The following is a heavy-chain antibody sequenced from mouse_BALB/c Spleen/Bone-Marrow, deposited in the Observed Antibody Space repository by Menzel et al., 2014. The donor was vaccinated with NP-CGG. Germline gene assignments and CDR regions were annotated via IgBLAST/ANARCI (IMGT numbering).Heavy chain of an antibody. V-gene: IGHV14-3*02. CDR1: GFNIKDTY. J-gene: IGHJ2*01. CDR2: IDPANGNT. D-gene: IGHD2-10*02. CDR3: XRGYGNYDFDY. Sequence: EVQIQQSGAELVKPGASVKLSCTASGFNIKDTYMHWVKQRPEQGLEWIGRIDPANGNTKYDPKFQGKATITADTSSNTAYLQLXSXXXEXTAVYXCXRGYGNYDFDYWGQGTTLTVSS.